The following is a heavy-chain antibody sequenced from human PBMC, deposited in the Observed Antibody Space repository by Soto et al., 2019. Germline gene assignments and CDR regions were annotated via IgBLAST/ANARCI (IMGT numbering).Heavy chain of an antibody. CDR2: IHSSGST. J-gene: IGHJ5*02. D-gene: IGHD3-16*01. V-gene: IGHV4-59*01. Sequence: SETLSLTCTGSGGSIISYYWSWVRQPPGKGLEWIGYIHSSGSTNYNPSLTSRVSMSVDTSKNQFSLKLSSVAAADTAVYYCAKCLPADPDWFDPWGQGTQDTVS. CDR1: GGSIISYY. CDR3: AKCLPADPDWFDP.